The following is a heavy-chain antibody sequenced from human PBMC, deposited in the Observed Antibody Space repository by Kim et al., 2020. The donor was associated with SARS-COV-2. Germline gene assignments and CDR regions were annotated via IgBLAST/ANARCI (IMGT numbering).Heavy chain of an antibody. CDR3: AKSTEVYGDSILFDY. J-gene: IGHJ4*02. D-gene: IGHD4-17*01. V-gene: IGHV3-23*01. CDR1: GFTFSSYA. Sequence: GGSLRLSCAASGFTFSSYAMSWVRQAPGKGLEWVSAISGSGGSTYYADSVKGRFTISRDNSKNTLYLQMNSLRAEDTAVYYCAKSTEVYGDSILFDYWGQGTLVTVSS. CDR2: ISGSGGST.